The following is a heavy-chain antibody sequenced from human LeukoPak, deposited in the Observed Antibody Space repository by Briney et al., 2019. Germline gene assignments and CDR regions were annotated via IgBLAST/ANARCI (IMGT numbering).Heavy chain of an antibody. J-gene: IGHJ3*02. V-gene: IGHV3-48*01. Sequence: GGSLRLSCAASGFTFSTYSMNWVRQAPGKGLEWVSYISSSSSTIYYADSVKGRFTISRDNAKNSLYLQMNSLRAEDTAVYYCARDLTNGAFDIWGQGTMVTVSS. CDR3: ARDLTNGAFDI. CDR1: GFTFSTYS. CDR2: ISSSSSTI.